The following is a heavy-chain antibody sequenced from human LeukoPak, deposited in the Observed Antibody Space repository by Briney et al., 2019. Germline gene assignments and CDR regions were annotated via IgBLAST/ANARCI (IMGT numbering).Heavy chain of an antibody. CDR3: ARLNRRDYYDSSAAGYFDY. Sequence: ASVNVSCKASGGTFSSYAISWVRQAPGQGLEWMGGIIPIFGTANYAQKFQGRVTITADESTSTAYMELSSLRSEDTAVYYCARLNRRDYYDSSAAGYFDYWGQGTLVTVSS. V-gene: IGHV1-69*13. J-gene: IGHJ4*02. CDR2: IIPIFGTA. D-gene: IGHD3-22*01. CDR1: GGTFSSYA.